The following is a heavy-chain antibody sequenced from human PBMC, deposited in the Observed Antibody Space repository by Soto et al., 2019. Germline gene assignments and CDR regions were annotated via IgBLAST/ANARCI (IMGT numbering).Heavy chain of an antibody. J-gene: IGHJ1*01. D-gene: IGHD4-17*01. CDR3: ARAARAYGDCDH. V-gene: IGHV1-18*01. Sequence: QVQLVQSGAEVKKPGASVKVSCKAAGYTFTSYGITWVRQAPGQGLEWMGWISGFNVNTDYEQKFQGRVTMTTDTHTSTVCMELRSLRSDDTAVYYCARAARAYGDCDHWGQGTLVTVS. CDR1: GYTFTSYG. CDR2: ISGFNVNT.